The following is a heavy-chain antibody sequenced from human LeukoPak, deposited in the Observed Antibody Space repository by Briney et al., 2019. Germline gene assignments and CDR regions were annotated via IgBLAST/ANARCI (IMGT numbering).Heavy chain of an antibody. CDR1: GFTFSSYA. Sequence: GGSLRLSCAASGFTFSSYAMSWVRQAPGKGLEWVSAISGSGGSTYYADSVKGRFTISRDNAKNSLYLQMNSLRAEDTAVYYCARDPDAFDIWGQGTMVTVSS. CDR3: ARDPDAFDI. J-gene: IGHJ3*02. V-gene: IGHV3-23*01. CDR2: ISGSGGST.